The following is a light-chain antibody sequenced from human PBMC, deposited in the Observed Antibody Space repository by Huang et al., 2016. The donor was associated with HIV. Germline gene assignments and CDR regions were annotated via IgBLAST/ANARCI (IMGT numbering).Light chain of an antibody. CDR1: QDIRNN. V-gene: IGKV1-NL1*01. CDR2: GAS. Sequence: DIQMTQSPSSLSASVGDRVTITCRASQDIRNNLAWYQQKTGKPPRLLLYGASNLDFGVPSRFAVSGSGTDYTLTISSLQAEDFATYHCQPYFTTPQTFGQGTKVEVK. J-gene: IGKJ1*01. CDR3: QPYFTTPQT.